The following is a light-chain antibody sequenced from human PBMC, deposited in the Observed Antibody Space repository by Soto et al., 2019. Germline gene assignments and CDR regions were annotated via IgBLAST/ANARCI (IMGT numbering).Light chain of an antibody. CDR2: DVS. CDR3: TSYRTYSGV. V-gene: IGLV2-14*01. CDR1: SGDIGASNY. Sequence: QSALTQPASVSGSPGQSITISCTGTSGDIGASNYVSWYQQFPDKAPKLIIYDVSDRPSGVSTRFSGSKSGNTASLTISGLPPEDEAYYYCTSYRTYSGVFGTGTKLTVL. J-gene: IGLJ1*01.